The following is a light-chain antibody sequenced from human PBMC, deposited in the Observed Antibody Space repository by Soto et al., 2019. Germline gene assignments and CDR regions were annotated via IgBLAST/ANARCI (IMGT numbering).Light chain of an antibody. Sequence: DIQMTQSPSTLSASVGDRVTITCRASRNITFWLAWYQQKPGKAPKVLIYEASNLESGVPSRFSGSGSGTVFTLTISSLQPDDFATYYCQEYSRDFGGGTKVDIK. V-gene: IGKV1-5*01. CDR2: EAS. J-gene: IGKJ4*01. CDR1: RNITFW. CDR3: QEYSRD.